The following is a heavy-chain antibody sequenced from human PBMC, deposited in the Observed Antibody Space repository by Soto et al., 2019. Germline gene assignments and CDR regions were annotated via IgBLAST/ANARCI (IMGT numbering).Heavy chain of an antibody. CDR3: ATDTLNVYYDSSGSLGY. D-gene: IGHD3-22*01. CDR2: FDPEDGET. CDR1: GYTLTELS. V-gene: IGHV1-24*01. J-gene: IGHJ4*02. Sequence: GASVKVSCKVSGYTLTELSMHWVRQAPGKGLEWMGGFDPEDGETIYAQKFQGRVTMTEDTSTDTAYMELSSLRSEDTAVYYCATDTLNVYYDSSGSLGYWGQGTLVTVSS.